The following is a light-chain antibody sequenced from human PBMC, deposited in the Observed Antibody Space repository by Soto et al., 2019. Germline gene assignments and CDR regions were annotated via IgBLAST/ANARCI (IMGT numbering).Light chain of an antibody. CDR3: QQYGNWFIT. V-gene: IGKV3-15*01. Sequence: EIVLTQSPATLSLSPGERATLSCRASQSVSSYLAWYQQKPGQAPRLLIYGASIRATGIPARFSGSGSGTEFTLTISSLQSEDFALYYCQQYGNWFITFGQGTRLEIK. CDR2: GAS. J-gene: IGKJ5*01. CDR1: QSVSSY.